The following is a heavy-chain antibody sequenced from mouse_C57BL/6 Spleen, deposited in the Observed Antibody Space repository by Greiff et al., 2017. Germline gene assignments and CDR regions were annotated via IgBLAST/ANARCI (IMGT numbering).Heavy chain of an antibody. Sequence: EVHLVESGPGLVKPSQSLSLTCSVTGYSITSGYYWNWLRQFPGNKLEWMGYISYDGSNNYNPSLKNRISITRDTSKNQFFLKLNSVTTEDTATYYCARRTYYSNPYAMDDWGQGTSVTVSS. D-gene: IGHD2-5*01. CDR3: ARRTYYSNPYAMDD. CDR1: GYSITSGYY. J-gene: IGHJ4*01. CDR2: ISYDGSN. V-gene: IGHV3-6*01.